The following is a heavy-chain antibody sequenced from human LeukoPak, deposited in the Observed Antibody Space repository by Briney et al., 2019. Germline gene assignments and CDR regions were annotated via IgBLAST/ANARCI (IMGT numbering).Heavy chain of an antibody. CDR1: GYTFNNYA. V-gene: IGHV7-4-1*01. D-gene: IGHD2-2*01. Sequence: ASVKVSCKASGYTFNNYAINWVRQAPGQGLEWMGWINTNTGNPTYAQGFTGRFVFSLDTSVSTAYLQIGSLKAEDTAVYYCARDRVVAWYQLLRYTATYGMDVWGQGTTVTVSS. CDR2: INTNTGNP. J-gene: IGHJ6*02. CDR3: ARDRVVAWYQLLRYTATYGMDV.